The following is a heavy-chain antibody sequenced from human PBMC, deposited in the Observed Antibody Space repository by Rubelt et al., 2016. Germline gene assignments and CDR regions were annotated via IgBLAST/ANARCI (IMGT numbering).Heavy chain of an antibody. V-gene: IGHV3-30*18. J-gene: IGHJ4*02. Sequence: VQLVESGGGLVKPGGSLRLSCAASGFTFSSYGMHWVRQAPGKGLVWVAVISYDGSNKYIAASVKGRLTMSRDNAKNTLYRKMNSLRAGDTAVYYCAKVAVGMAPGGLDYWGQGTLVTVSA. CDR2: ISYDGSNK. CDR3: AKVAVGMAPGGLDY. D-gene: IGHD5-24*01. CDR1: GFTFSSYG.